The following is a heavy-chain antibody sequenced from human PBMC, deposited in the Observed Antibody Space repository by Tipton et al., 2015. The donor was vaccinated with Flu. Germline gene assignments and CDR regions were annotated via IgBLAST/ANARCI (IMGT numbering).Heavy chain of an antibody. J-gene: IGHJ6*03. CDR2: IYYYGST. V-gene: IGHV4-59*08. D-gene: IGHD2-21*01. Sequence: TLSLTCNVSGGSISSDSWSWIRQPPGKGLEWVAYIYYYGSTHYNPSLESRVTLSLDTSKSQFSLKLSSVTAADTAVYYCARLGAYCSGDCYDPSYYSFYMDVWGKGTTVTVSS. CDR3: ARLGAYCSGDCYDPSYYSFYMDV. CDR1: GGSISSDS.